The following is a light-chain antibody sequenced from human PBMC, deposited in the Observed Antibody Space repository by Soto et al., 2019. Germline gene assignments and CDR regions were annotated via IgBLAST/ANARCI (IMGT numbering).Light chain of an antibody. J-gene: IGLJ3*02. CDR2: SNN. CDR1: SSNIGSNT. Sequence: QSVLTQPPSASGTPGQRVTISCSGSSSNIGSNTVNWYQQLPGTDPTLLIYSNNQRPSGVPARFSGSKSGTSASLAISGLQSEDEADYYCAAWDDSLNGWVFGGGTQLTVL. CDR3: AAWDDSLNGWV. V-gene: IGLV1-44*01.